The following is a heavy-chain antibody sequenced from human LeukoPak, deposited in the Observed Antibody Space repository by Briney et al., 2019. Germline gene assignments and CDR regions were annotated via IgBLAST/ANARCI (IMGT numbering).Heavy chain of an antibody. CDR1: GGSFSGYY. CDR2: INHSGST. J-gene: IGHJ4*02. CDR3: ARGRITMVRGVIQSIYFDY. Sequence: PSETLSLTCAVYGGSFSGYYWSWIRQPPGKGLKWIGEINHSGSTNYNPSLKSRVTISVDTSKNQFSLKLSSVTAADTAVYYCARGRITMVRGVIQSIYFDYWGQGTLVTVSS. D-gene: IGHD3-10*01. V-gene: IGHV4-34*01.